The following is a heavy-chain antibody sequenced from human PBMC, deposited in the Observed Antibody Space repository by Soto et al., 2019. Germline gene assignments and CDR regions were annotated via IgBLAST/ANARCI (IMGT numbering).Heavy chain of an antibody. CDR2: IFYSGNT. CDR1: GASISSYY. D-gene: IGHD4-4*01. Sequence: QVQLQESGPGLVKPSETLSLTCTVSGASISSYYWSWIRQPPGKGLEWIGYIFYSGNTNYNPSLQSRVTISVDTSKNQFSLKLNSVTAADTAVYYGASRDYNDAFDIWGQGTVVTVSS. V-gene: IGHV4-59*01. CDR3: ASRDYNDAFDI. J-gene: IGHJ3*02.